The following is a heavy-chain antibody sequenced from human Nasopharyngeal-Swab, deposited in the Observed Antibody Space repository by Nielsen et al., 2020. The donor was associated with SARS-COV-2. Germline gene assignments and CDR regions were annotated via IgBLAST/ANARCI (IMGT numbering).Heavy chain of an antibody. CDR2: INPSGGST. V-gene: IGHV1-46*01. D-gene: IGHD3-22*01. Sequence: ASVKVSCKASGYTFTSYYTHWVRQAPGQGLEWMGIINPSGGSTSYAQKFQGRVTMTRDTSTSTVYMELSSLRSEDTAVYYCAGPDGGSSGYYDYYYYGMDVWGQGTTVTVSS. CDR1: GYTFTSYY. CDR3: AGPDGGSSGYYDYYYYGMDV. J-gene: IGHJ6*02.